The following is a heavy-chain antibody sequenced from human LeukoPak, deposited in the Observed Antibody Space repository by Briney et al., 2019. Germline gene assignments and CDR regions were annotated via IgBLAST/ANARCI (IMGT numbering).Heavy chain of an antibody. CDR1: GGTFSSYA. Sequence: GTSVKVSCKASGGTFSSYAISWVRQAPGQGLEWMGRIIPILGVANYAQKFQGRVTITADKSTSTAYMELSSLRSEDTAVYYCARLGGDILTGYYLPGMDVWGQGTTVTVSS. J-gene: IGHJ6*02. CDR3: ARLGGDILTGYYLPGMDV. CDR2: IIPILGVA. V-gene: IGHV1-69*04. D-gene: IGHD3-9*01.